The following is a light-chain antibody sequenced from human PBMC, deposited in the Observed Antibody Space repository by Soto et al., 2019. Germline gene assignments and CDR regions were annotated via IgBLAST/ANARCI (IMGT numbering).Light chain of an antibody. J-gene: IGKJ1*01. Sequence: EIVLTQSPGTLSLSPGKRATLSCRASQSVSSSYLAWYQQKPGQAPRLLIHGVSSRATGIPDRFSGSGSGTDFTLTINRLEHEDFAVYYCQDFAYPQWTFGQGTKVEI. CDR2: GVS. CDR1: QSVSSSY. V-gene: IGKV3-20*01. CDR3: QDFAYPQWT.